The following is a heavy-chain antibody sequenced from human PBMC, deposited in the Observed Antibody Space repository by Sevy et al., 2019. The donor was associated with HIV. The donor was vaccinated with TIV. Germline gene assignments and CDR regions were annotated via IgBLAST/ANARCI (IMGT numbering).Heavy chain of an antibody. D-gene: IGHD5-12*01. CDR1: GFTFNSYW. V-gene: IGHV3-7*01. CDR2: IKKDGSEK. CDR3: AREGSPYDTYYYYYGMDV. J-gene: IGHJ6*02. Sequence: GGSLRLSCAASGFTFNSYWMSWVRQAPGKGLEWVANIKKDGSEKYYVDSVKGRFTNSRDNSQNSLFLQLNTLRAEDTAVYYCAREGSPYDTYYYYYGMDVWGQGTTVTVSS.